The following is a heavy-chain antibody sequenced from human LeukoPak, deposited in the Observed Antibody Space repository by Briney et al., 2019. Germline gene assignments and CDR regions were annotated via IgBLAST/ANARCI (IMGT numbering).Heavy chain of an antibody. CDR1: GGSISSGDYY. J-gene: IGHJ4*02. CDR2: IYYSGST. CDR3: ARVNNYDWSFFDY. Sequence: PSQTLSLTCTVSGGSISSGDYYWSWIRQPPGKGLEWIGYIYYSGSTYYNPSLKSRVTISVDTSKNQFSLKLSSVTAADTAVYYCARVNNYDWSFFDYWGQGALVTVSS. V-gene: IGHV4-30-4*01. D-gene: IGHD3-22*01.